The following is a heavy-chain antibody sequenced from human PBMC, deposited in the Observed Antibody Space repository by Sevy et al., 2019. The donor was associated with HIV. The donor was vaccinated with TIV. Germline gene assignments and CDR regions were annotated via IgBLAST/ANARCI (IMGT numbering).Heavy chain of an antibody. J-gene: IGHJ3*02. D-gene: IGHD6-19*01. CDR1: GFTFSSYW. CDR2: INSDGSST. CDR3: ARDRTYSSGWPDAFDI. Sequence: GGCLRLSCAASGFTFSSYWMHWVRQAPGKGLVWISRINSDGSSTSYADSVKGRFTISRDNAKNMLYLQMNSLRAEDTAVYGAARDRTYSSGWPDAFDIWGQGTMVTVSS. V-gene: IGHV3-74*01.